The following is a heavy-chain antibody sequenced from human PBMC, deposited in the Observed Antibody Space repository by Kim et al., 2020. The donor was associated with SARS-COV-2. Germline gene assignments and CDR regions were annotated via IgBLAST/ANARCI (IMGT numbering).Heavy chain of an antibody. V-gene: IGHV3-7*03. CDR2: IKEDGRVR. J-gene: IGHJ4*02. Sequence: GGSLRLSCAASGFTFRSYWMSWVRQAPGKGLQWVANIKEDGRVRQYVDSVKGRLTTSRDNAKNSLFLQMSSLRADDTAVYYCARDGILSYTSSWDYWGQGSLVTVSS. D-gene: IGHD6-13*01. CDR3: ARDGILSYTSSWDY. CDR1: GFTFRSYW.